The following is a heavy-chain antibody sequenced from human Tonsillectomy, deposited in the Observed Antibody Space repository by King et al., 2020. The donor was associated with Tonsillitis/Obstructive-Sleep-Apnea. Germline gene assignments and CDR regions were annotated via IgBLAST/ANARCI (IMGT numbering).Heavy chain of an antibody. CDR1: GGSFSAYY. J-gene: IGHJ4*02. CDR3: ARGDLLTGYYASSDFDY. D-gene: IGHD3-9*01. CDR2: INHSGST. Sequence: VQLQQWGAGLLKPSEPLSLTCAVYGGSFSAYYWSWLRQPPGKGLEWIGEINHSGSTKYNPSLKSRVIISLDTSKNQFSLKLSSVTAADTAVYYCARGDLLTGYYASSDFDYWGQGTLVTVSA. V-gene: IGHV4-34*01.